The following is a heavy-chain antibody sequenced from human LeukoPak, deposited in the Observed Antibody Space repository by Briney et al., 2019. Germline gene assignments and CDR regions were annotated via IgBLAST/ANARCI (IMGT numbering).Heavy chain of an antibody. CDR3: ARDYFEGDYGDLTTPDY. D-gene: IGHD4-17*01. V-gene: IGHV3-64*01. CDR2: ISSNGGST. J-gene: IGHJ4*02. CDR1: GFTFSSYA. Sequence: GGSLRLSCPASGFTFSSYAMHWVRQAPGKGLEYVSAISSNGGSTYYATSVKGRFTISRDNSKNTLYLHMGSLRAEDMAVYYCARDYFEGDYGDLTTPDYWGQGTLVTVSS.